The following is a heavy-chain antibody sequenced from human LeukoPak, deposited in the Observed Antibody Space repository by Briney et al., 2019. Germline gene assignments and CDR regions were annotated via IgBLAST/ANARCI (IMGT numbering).Heavy chain of an antibody. Sequence: SETLSLTCTVSGASITSDYYYWSWIRQPAGKGLEWIGRIYSSGSTNYNPSLKSRVTISVDTSKNQFSLKLSSVTAADTAVYYCARAPRKYYDILTGPNWFDPWGQGTLVTVSS. J-gene: IGHJ5*02. CDR3: ARAPRKYYDILTGPNWFDP. V-gene: IGHV4-61*10. CDR2: IYSSGST. CDR1: GASITSDYYY. D-gene: IGHD3-9*01.